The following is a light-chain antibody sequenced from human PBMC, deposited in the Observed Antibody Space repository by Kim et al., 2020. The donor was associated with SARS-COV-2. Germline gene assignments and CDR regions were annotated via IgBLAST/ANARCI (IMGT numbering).Light chain of an antibody. CDR2: KDI. V-gene: IGLV3-25*03. CDR3: QSADSSGTSWV. J-gene: IGLJ3*02. CDR1: ALPKQY. Sequence: SYELTQPPSVSVSPGQTARITCSGDALPKQYAYWYQQKPGQAPVLVIYKDIERPSGIPERFSGSSSGTTVTLTISGVQAEDEADYYCQSADSSGTSWVFGGGTQLTVL.